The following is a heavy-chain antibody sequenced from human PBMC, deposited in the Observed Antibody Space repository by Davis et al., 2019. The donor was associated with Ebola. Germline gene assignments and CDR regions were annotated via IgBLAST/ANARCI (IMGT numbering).Heavy chain of an antibody. J-gene: IGHJ6*02. Sequence: SVKVSCKASGGTFSSYAISWVRQAPGQGLEWMEGIIPIFGTANYAQKFQGRVTITADESTSTAYMELSSLRSEDTAVYYCARRKDYGDYGTYYYYYGMDVWGQGTTVTVSS. CDR1: GGTFSSYA. V-gene: IGHV1-69*13. D-gene: IGHD4-17*01. CDR3: ARRKDYGDYGTYYYYYGMDV. CDR2: IIPIFGTA.